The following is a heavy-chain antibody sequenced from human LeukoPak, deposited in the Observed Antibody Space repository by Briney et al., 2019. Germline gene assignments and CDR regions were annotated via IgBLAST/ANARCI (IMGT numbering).Heavy chain of an antibody. V-gene: IGHV1-18*01. J-gene: IGHJ4*02. CDR3: ARAPRYCSGGSCYLAYFDY. CDR1: GYTFTSYG. CDR2: ISAYNGNT. Sequence: ASVKVSCKASGYTFTSYGISWVRQAPGQGLEWMGWISAYNGNTNYAQKLQGRVTTTTDTSTSTAYMELRSLRSDDTAVYYCARAPRYCSGGSCYLAYFDYWGQGALVTVSS. D-gene: IGHD2-15*01.